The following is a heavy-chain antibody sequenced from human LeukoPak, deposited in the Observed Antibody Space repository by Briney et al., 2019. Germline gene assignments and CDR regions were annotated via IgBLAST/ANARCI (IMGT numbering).Heavy chain of an antibody. J-gene: IGHJ6*03. CDR3: ARDLGPEELLQHYYYYYYMDV. D-gene: IGHD1-26*01. CDR2: INPNSGGT. CDR1: GYTFTGYY. V-gene: IGHV1-2*02. Sequence: ASVKVSCKASGYTFTGYYMHWVRQAPGQGLEWMGWINPNSGGTNYAQKFQGRVTMTRDTSISTAYMELSRLRSDDTAVYYCARDLGPEELLQHYYYYYYMDVWGKGTTVTISS.